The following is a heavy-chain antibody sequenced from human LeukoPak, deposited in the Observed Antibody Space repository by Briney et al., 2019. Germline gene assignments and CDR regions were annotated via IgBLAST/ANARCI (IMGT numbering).Heavy chain of an antibody. CDR1: GDTFSRYG. CDR3: ARAGVIIIFDV. J-gene: IGHJ4*02. Sequence: GGSLRLSCAASGDTFSRYGMPWVRQAPGKGLEWVAVISHDGGKTDYADSVKGRFTISRDNFKNTLYLEMKSLRTEDTALYHCARAGVIIIFDVWGPGTLVTVSS. D-gene: IGHD3-3*01. CDR2: ISHDGGKT. V-gene: IGHV3-30-3*01.